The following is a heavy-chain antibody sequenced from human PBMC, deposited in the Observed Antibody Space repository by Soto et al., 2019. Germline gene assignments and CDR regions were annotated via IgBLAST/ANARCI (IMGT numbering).Heavy chain of an antibody. CDR2: IHYSGST. V-gene: IGHV4-59*08. CDR3: ARGHYDFWSGYFATIDY. D-gene: IGHD3-3*01. J-gene: IGHJ4*02. Sequence: QVQLQESGPGLVKPSETLSLTCTVSGGSISNYYWSWIRQPPGKGLEWIGYIHYSGSTKYNPSLKSPVTISADTSKNQFSLKLSSVTAADTAVYYCARGHYDFWSGYFATIDYWGQGTLVTVS. CDR1: GGSISNYY.